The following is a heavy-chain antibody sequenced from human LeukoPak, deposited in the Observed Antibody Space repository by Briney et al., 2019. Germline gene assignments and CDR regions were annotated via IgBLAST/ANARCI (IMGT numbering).Heavy chain of an antibody. CDR3: ARDPEWEPNYWYFDL. CDR2: ISAYNGNT. V-gene: IGHV1-18*01. D-gene: IGHD1-26*01. CDR1: GYTFTSYG. J-gene: IGHJ2*01. Sequence: ASVKVSCKASGYTFTSYGISWVRQAPGQGLEWMGWISAYNGNTNYAQKLQGRVTMTTDTSTSTAYMELRSLRSDDTAVYYCARDPEWEPNYWYFDLWGRGTLVTVSS.